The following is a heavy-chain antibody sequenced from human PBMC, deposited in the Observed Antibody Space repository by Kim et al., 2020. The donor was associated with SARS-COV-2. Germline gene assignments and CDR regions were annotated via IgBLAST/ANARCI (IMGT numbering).Heavy chain of an antibody. Sequence: ASVKVSCKASGYTFTSYGISWVRQAPGQGLEWMGWISAYNGNTNYAQKLQGRVTMTTDTSTSTAYMELRSLRSDDTAVYYCARDRFLWQAAAGQIPPDYWGQGTLVTVSS. J-gene: IGHJ4*02. V-gene: IGHV1-18*01. CDR3: ARDRFLWQAAAGQIPPDY. D-gene: IGHD6-13*01. CDR1: GYTFTSYG. CDR2: ISAYNGNT.